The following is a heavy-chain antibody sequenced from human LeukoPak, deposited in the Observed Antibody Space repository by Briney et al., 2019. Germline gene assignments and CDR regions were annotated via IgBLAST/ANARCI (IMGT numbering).Heavy chain of an antibody. CDR3: ARDPSAAPKATHFDY. CDR1: GYTFTSYY. Sequence: GASVKVSCKASGYTFTSYYMHWVRQAPGQGLEWMGIINPSGGSTSYAQRFQGRVTMTRDMSTSTVYMELSSLRSEDTAVYYCARDPSAAPKATHFDYWGQGTLVTVSS. J-gene: IGHJ4*02. D-gene: IGHD6-6*01. V-gene: IGHV1-46*01. CDR2: INPSGGST.